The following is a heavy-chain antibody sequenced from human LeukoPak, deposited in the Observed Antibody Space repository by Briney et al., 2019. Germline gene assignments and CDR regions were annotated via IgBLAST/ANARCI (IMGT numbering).Heavy chain of an antibody. CDR2: ISGSGGST. CDR3: AKDYLAQLAYFDY. D-gene: IGHD1-1*01. CDR1: GFTISSYA. J-gene: IGHJ4*02. V-gene: IGHV3-23*01. Sequence: QPGGSLRLSCAASGFTISSYAMSWVRQAPGKELEWVSAISGSGGSTYYADSVKGRFTISRDNSKNTLYLQMNSLRAEDTVVYYCAKDYLAQLAYFDYWGQGTLVTVSS.